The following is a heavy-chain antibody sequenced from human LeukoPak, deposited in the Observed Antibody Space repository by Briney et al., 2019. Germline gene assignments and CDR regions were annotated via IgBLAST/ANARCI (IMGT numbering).Heavy chain of an antibody. CDR3: ARDKEGKAFDI. CDR1: GGSISSGGYS. J-gene: IGHJ3*02. V-gene: IGHV4-30-2*01. CDR2: IYHSGST. Sequence: SETLSLTCAVSGGSISSGGYSWSWIRQPPGKGLEWIGYIYHSGSTYYNPSLKSRVTISVDRSKNQFSLELSSVTAADTAVYYCARDKEGKAFDIWGQGTMVTVSS.